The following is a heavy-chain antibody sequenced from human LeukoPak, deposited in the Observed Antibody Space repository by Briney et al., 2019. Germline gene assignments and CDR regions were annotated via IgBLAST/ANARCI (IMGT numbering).Heavy chain of an antibody. CDR1: GGSISNTNW. V-gene: IGHV4-4*02. CDR2: VNLQDST. CDR3: AREGGPYRPLDY. J-gene: IGHJ4*02. Sequence: SGALSLTCGVSGGSISNTNWWTWFRQPPGKGLKWIGEVNLQDSTNYNPPLKSRVAIIVDKSEKHISLQLTSVTAADTAVYYCAREGGPYRPLDYSGQGTLVTVAS.